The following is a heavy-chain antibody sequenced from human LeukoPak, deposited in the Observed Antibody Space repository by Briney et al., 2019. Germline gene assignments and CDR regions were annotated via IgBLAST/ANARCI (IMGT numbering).Heavy chain of an antibody. CDR1: GFTVSSNY. CDR2: IYSGGGT. V-gene: IGHV3-66*01. Sequence: GGSLRLSGAASGFTVSSNYMSWVRQAPGKGLEWVSVIYSGGGTYYADSVKGRFTISRDTSMNTLYLQMNSLRADDTAVYYCARGPPGQQLLFWGQGTLVTVSS. D-gene: IGHD6-13*01. CDR3: ARGPPGQQLLF. J-gene: IGHJ4*02.